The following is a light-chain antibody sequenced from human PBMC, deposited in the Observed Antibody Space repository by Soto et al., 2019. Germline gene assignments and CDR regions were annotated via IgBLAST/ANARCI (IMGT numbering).Light chain of an antibody. Sequence: DIQMTQSPSTLSASVGDRVIISCRAIQSISRWLGWYQQKPGKATKLLIYGASSLENGVPFRFSGRGSGTDFTLTISSLQPDDSAAYYCQQYNSFWTFGQGTKVDIK. CDR3: QQYNSFWT. CDR1: QSISRW. CDR2: GAS. J-gene: IGKJ1*01. V-gene: IGKV1-5*01.